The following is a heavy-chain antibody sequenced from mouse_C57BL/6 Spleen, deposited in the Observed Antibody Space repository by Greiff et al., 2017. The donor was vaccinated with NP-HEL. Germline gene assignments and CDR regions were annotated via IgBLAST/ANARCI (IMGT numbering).Heavy chain of an antibody. CDR3: ARRDYDYDGGDYYAMDY. CDR1: GYSFTGYY. D-gene: IGHD2-4*01. V-gene: IGHV1-42*01. Sequence: EVQLQQSGPELVKPGASVKISCKASGYSFTGYYMNWVKQSPEKSLEWIGEINPSTGGTTYNQKFKAKATLTVDKSSSTAYMQLKSLTSEDSAVYYCARRDYDYDGGDYYAMDYWGQGTSVTVSS. J-gene: IGHJ4*01. CDR2: INPSTGGT.